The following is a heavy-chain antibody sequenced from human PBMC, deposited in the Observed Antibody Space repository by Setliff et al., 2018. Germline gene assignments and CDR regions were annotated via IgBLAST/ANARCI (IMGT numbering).Heavy chain of an antibody. D-gene: IGHD5-12*01. V-gene: IGHV4-34*01. CDR3: ARYQAATMLNY. Sequence: SETLSLTCAVYGGSFTDHFWSWIRQPPGKGLEWIGEINHSGSTNYNPSLKSRVSISVDASKNQFSLKLTSVTAADTAVYYCARYQAATMLNYWGQGTLVTVSS. CDR2: INHSGST. CDR1: GGSFTDHF. J-gene: IGHJ4*02.